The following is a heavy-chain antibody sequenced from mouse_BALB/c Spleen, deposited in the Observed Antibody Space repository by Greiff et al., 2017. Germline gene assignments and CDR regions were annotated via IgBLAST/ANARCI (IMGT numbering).Heavy chain of an antibody. CDR2: IRNKANGYTT. D-gene: IGHD1-2*01. CDR1: GFTFTDYY. Sequence: DVKLVESGGGLVQPGGSLRLSCATSGFTFTDYYMSWVRQPPGKALEWLGFIRNKANGYTTEYSASVKGRFTISRDNSQSILYLQMNTLRAEDSATYYCARATTATGYAMDYWGQGTSVTVSS. J-gene: IGHJ4*01. V-gene: IGHV7-3*02. CDR3: ARATTATGYAMDY.